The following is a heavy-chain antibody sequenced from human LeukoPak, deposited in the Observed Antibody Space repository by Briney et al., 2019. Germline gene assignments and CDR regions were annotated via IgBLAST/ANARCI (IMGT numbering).Heavy chain of an antibody. D-gene: IGHD4-17*01. CDR3: TADLRGDYAPSLAS. CDR2: FKSKTDGGTT. Sequence: GGSLRLSCAASGFTFSRAWMNWVRQAPGKGLGWVGRFKSKTDGGTTDYAAPVKGRFTISRDDSESTLYLQMNSLKTEDTALYYCTADLRGDYAPSLASWGQGTLVTVSS. V-gene: IGHV3-15*01. CDR1: GFTFSRAW. J-gene: IGHJ4*02.